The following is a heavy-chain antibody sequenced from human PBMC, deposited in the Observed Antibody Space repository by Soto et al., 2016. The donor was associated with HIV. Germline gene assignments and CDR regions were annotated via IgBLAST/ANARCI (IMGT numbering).Heavy chain of an antibody. V-gene: IGHV4-61*02. D-gene: IGHD5-12*01. J-gene: IGHJ4*02. CDR3: ARDSFSGYNWLDY. CDR1: GASISSGSYY. Sequence: VQLQESGPGLVKPSQTLSLTCTVSGASISSGSYYWTWIRQPAGKGLEWIGRIYTSGSTNYNPSLRSRVTISVDTSKNQFSLKLSSVTAADTAVYYCARDSFSGYNWLDYWGQGTLVTVSX. CDR2: IYTSGST.